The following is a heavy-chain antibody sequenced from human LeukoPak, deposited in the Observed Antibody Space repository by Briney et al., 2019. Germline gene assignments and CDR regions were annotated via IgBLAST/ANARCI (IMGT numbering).Heavy chain of an antibody. CDR3: ASENYGDYLRGFDAFDI. Sequence: GGSLRLSCAASGFTFSSYSMNWVRQAPGKGLEWVSSISSSSSYIYYADSVKGRFTISRDNAKNSLYLQMSSLSAEDTSVYYCASENYGDYLRGFDAFDIWGQGTMVTVSS. CDR1: GFTFSSYS. CDR2: ISSSSSYI. V-gene: IGHV3-21*01. J-gene: IGHJ3*02. D-gene: IGHD4-17*01.